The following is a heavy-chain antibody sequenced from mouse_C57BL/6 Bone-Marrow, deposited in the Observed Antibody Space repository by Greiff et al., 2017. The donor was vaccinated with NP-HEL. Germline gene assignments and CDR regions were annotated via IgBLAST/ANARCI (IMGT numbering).Heavy chain of an antibody. J-gene: IGHJ4*01. D-gene: IGHD5-5*01. CDR2: ISSGSSTI. CDR3: AREALPDGYAMDY. CDR1: GFTFSDYG. Sequence: DVKLVESGGGLVKPGGSLKLSCAASGFTFSDYGMHWVRQAPEKGLEWVAYISSGSSTIYYADTVKGRFTISRDNAKNTLFLQMTSLRSEDTAMYYCAREALPDGYAMDYWGQGTSVTVSS. V-gene: IGHV5-17*01.